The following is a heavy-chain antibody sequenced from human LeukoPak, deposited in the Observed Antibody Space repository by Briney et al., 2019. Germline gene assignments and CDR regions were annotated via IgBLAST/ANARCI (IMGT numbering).Heavy chain of an antibody. D-gene: IGHD1-26*01. CDR3: ASSGSYRLDY. CDR2: IAASGTAM. V-gene: IGHV3-48*02. Sequence: GGSLRLSCAASGFTFSSYSMNWVRQAPGKGLEWVSHIAASGTAMFYADSVKGRFTISRDNAKNSLYLQMNSLRDEDTAVYYCASSGSYRLDYWGQGTLVTVSS. CDR1: GFTFSSYS. J-gene: IGHJ4*02.